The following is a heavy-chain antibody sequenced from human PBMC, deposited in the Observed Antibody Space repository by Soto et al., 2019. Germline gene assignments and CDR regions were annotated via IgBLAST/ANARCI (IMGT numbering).Heavy chain of an antibody. CDR3: AVSIVVVPAAFYYYGMDV. CDR1: GYTFTGYY. CDR2: INPNSGGT. D-gene: IGHD2-2*01. V-gene: IGHV1-2*04. Sequence: ASVKVSCKASGYTFTGYYMHWVRQAPGQGLEWMGWINPNSGGTNYAQKFQGWVTMTRDTSISTAYMELSRLRSDDTAVYYCAVSIVVVPAAFYYYGMDVWGQGTTVTVSS. J-gene: IGHJ6*02.